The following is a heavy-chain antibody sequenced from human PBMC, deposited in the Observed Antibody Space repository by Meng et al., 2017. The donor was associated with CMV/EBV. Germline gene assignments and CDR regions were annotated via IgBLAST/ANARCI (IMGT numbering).Heavy chain of an antibody. CDR1: GGTFSSYA. Sequence: SVKVSCKASGGTFSSYAISWVRQAPGQGLEWMGWIIPIFGTANYAQKFQGRVTITTDESTSTAYMELSSLRSEDTAVYYCARRGPDYYDSSGYYSTAPFDYWGQGTLVTVSS. CDR3: ARRGPDYYDSSGYYSTAPFDY. D-gene: IGHD3-22*01. V-gene: IGHV1-69*05. J-gene: IGHJ4*02. CDR2: IIPIFGTA.